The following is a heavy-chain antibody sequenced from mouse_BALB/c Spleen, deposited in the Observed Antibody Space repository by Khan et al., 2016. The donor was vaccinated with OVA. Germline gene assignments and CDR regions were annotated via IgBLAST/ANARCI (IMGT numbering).Heavy chain of an antibody. CDR2: ILPGSGSR. Sequence: VQLQQSGAELMKPGASVKISCKATGYTFSGYWLEWVKQRPGHGLEWIGEILPGSGSRNYNEKFKGKATFTADISSKTTYMQLRRLTSEDSAVYYCARVNYGTRDYFDYWGQGTTLTVSS. CDR1: GYTFSGYW. D-gene: IGHD1-1*01. CDR3: ARVNYGTRDYFDY. V-gene: IGHV1-9*01. J-gene: IGHJ2*01.